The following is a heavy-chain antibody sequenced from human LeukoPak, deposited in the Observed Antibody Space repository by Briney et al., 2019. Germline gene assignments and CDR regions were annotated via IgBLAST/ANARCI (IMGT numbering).Heavy chain of an antibody. V-gene: IGHV4-39*01. CDR3: ARAKRHSGHASDI. CDR1: GGSISSSSYY. D-gene: IGHD5-12*01. Sequence: PSETLSLTCTVSGGSISSSSYYWGWIRQPPGKGLEWIGSIYYSGSTYYNPSLKSRVTISVDTSKNQFSLKLSSVTAADTAVYYCARAKRHSGHASDIWGQGTMVTVSS. CDR2: IYYSGST. J-gene: IGHJ3*02.